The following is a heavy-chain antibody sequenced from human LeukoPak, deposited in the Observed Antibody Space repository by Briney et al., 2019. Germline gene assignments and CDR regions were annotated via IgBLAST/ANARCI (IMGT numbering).Heavy chain of an antibody. CDR3: ARDRVGGDLTGVSLY. V-gene: IGHV1-18*01. D-gene: IGHD4-17*01. J-gene: IGHJ4*01. Sequence: GGALKVSCKASGYPFDNFGLTWVRQAPGQGLEWMGWISAYNGNTHYAQKFRGRLTLTTETSTSTAYLELRSLKSDDTAVYYCARDRVGGDLTGVSLYWGQGTLVTVSS. CDR1: GYPFDNFG. CDR2: ISAYNGNT.